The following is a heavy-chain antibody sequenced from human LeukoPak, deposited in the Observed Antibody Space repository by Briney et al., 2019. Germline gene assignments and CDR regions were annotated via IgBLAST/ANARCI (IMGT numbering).Heavy chain of an antibody. Sequence: GGSLRLSCAASGFTFNTFNITWVRQAPGKGLEWVSSITSGGDYIYYADSVKGRFTTSRDNAKNSLSLQLNSLRVEDTAVYYCARGHYDVLAASYKWTPDYWGQGTLVTVSS. CDR3: ARGHYDVLAASYKWTPDY. D-gene: IGHD3-9*01. J-gene: IGHJ4*02. CDR2: ITSGGDYI. CDR1: GFTFNTFN. V-gene: IGHV3-21*01.